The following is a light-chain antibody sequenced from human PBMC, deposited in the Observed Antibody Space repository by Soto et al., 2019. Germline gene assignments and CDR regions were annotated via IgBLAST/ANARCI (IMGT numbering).Light chain of an antibody. Sequence: QAVVTQPPSASASLGASVTLTCTLSSGYSNYKVDWYQQRPGKGPRFVMRVGTGGIVGSKGDGIPDRFSVLGSGLNRYLTIKNLQEEDESDYHCGADPGSGSNFVVFGGGTKLTVL. CDR2: VGTGGIVG. V-gene: IGLV9-49*01. CDR3: GADPGSGSNFVV. CDR1: SGYSNYK. J-gene: IGLJ2*01.